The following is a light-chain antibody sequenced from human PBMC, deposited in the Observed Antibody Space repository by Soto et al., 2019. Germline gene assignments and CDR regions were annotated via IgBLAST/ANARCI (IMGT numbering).Light chain of an antibody. Sequence: DIQMTQSHSTLSASVGDRVTITCRASQTIGDWLAWYEEKPGKGPKLLIYKASSLEGGVPSRFSGSRSGTEFTLTISRLQPDDFATYYCQQYNTYPYTCGQGPKLQIK. J-gene: IGKJ2*01. CDR3: QQYNTYPYT. CDR1: QTIGDW. CDR2: KAS. V-gene: IGKV1-5*03.